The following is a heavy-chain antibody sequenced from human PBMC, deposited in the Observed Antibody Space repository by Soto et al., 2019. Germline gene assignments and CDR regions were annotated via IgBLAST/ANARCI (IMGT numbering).Heavy chain of an antibody. D-gene: IGHD5-12*01. V-gene: IGHV1-69*13. CDR1: GGTFSSYA. CDR3: AETKRGYSVRTNAYNWFDP. Sequence: SVKVSCKASGGTFSSYAISWVRQAPGQGLEWMGGIIPIFGTANYAQKFQGRVTITADESTSTAYMELSSLRSEDTAVYYCAETKRGYSVRTNAYNWFDPWGQGPLVTVPS. CDR2: IIPIFGTA. J-gene: IGHJ5*02.